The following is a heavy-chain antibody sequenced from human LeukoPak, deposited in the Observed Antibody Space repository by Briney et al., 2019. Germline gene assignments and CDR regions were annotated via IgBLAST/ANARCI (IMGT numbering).Heavy chain of an antibody. J-gene: IGHJ4*02. CDR1: GGTFSSYA. V-gene: IGHV1-69*04. CDR3: ARGATGYYYDSSGYYLGY. D-gene: IGHD3-22*01. CDR2: ITPILGIA. Sequence: ASVKVSCKASGGTFSSYAISWVRQAPGQGLEWMGRITPILGIANYAQKFQGRVTITADKSTSTAYMDLSSLRSEDTAVYYCARGATGYYYDSSGYYLGYWGQGTLVTVSS.